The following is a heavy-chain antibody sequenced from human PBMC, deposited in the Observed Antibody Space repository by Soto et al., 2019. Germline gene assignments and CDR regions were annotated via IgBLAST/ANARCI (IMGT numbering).Heavy chain of an antibody. V-gene: IGHV1-3*01. CDR1: GYTFTSYA. Sequence: ASVKVSCKASGYTFTSYAIHWVRQAPGQRLEWMGWINAGNGIANYAQKFQGRVTITADKSTSTAYMELSSLRSEDTAVYYCANRGYSYGFVIYWGQGTLVTVSS. D-gene: IGHD5-18*01. J-gene: IGHJ4*02. CDR3: ANRGYSYGFVIY. CDR2: INAGNGIA.